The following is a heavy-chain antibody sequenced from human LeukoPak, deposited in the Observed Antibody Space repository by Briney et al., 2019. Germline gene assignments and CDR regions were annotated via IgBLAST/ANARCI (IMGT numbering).Heavy chain of an antibody. CDR3: ARNEGYYYDSLYFDY. Sequence: AAVTVSCTSSGGTFSIYAISWVRQAPGQGLEWMGGIIPIFGTANYAQKFQGRVTITADESTSTAYMELSSLRSEDTAVYYCARNEGYYYDSLYFDYWGQGTLVTVSS. V-gene: IGHV1-69*13. CDR2: IIPIFGTA. CDR1: GGTFSIYA. D-gene: IGHD3-22*01. J-gene: IGHJ4*02.